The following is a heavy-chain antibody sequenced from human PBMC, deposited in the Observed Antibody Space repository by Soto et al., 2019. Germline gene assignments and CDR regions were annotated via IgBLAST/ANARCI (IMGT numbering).Heavy chain of an antibody. V-gene: IGHV4-30-2*01. Sequence: SETLALTCAVSGGSISSGGYSWSWIRQPPGKGLEWIGYIYHSGSTYYNPSLKSRVTISVDRSKNQFSLKLSSVTAADTAVYYCARVPSPWGQGTLVTGSS. CDR1: GGSISSGGYS. CDR2: IYHSGST. CDR3: ARVPSP. J-gene: IGHJ5*02.